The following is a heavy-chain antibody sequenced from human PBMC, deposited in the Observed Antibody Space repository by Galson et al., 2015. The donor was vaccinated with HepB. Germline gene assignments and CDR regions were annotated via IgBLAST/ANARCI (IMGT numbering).Heavy chain of an antibody. CDR2: INPNSGGT. D-gene: IGHD4-23*01. J-gene: IGHJ4*02. CDR1: GYTFTGYY. CDR3: ARDNVRHGGNSALY. Sequence: SVKVSCKASGYTFTGYYMHWVRQAPGQGLEWMGWINPNSGGTNYAQKFQGRVTMTRDTSISTAYMELSRLRSDDTAVYYCARDNVRHGGNSALYWGQGTLVTVSS. V-gene: IGHV1-2*02.